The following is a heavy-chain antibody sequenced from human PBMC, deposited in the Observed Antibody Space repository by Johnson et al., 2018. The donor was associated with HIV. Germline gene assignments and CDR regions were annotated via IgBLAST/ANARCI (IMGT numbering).Heavy chain of an antibody. D-gene: IGHD6-19*01. CDR2: HSSSGSSI. Sequence: QVQLVESGGGLVQPGGSLRLSCAASGFTFSDYYMNWIRQAPGKGQDWVSYHSSSGSSIYYADSVKGRFTIPRDNAENSLSLQMNTLRAGDTALYYCARGGPYSSGWSGAGAFDIWGQGTIVTVSS. CDR3: ARGGPYSSGWSGAGAFDI. J-gene: IGHJ3*02. CDR1: GFTFSDYY. V-gene: IGHV3-11*01.